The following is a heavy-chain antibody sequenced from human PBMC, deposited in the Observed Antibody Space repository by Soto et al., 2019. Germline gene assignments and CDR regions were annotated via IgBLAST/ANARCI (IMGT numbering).Heavy chain of an antibody. CDR2: ISGSGGST. CDR3: AKENGYSYGTFDY. D-gene: IGHD5-18*01. V-gene: IGHV3-23*01. CDR1: GFTFNNYW. Sequence: PGGSLRLSCAASGFTFNNYWMSWVRQAPGKGLEWVSAISGSGGSTYYADSVKGRFTISRDNSKNTLYLQMNSLRAEDTAVYYCAKENGYSYGTFDYWGQGTLLTVSS. J-gene: IGHJ4*02.